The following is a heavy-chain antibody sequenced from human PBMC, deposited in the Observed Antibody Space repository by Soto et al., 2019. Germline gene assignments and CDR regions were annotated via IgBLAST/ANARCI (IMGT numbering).Heavy chain of an antibody. V-gene: IGHV3-73*01. CDR1: GFAFSGST. D-gene: IGHD6-13*01. Sequence: PGGSLRLSCAGSGFAFSGSTIHWVRQASGKGLEWVGRIRSKANSYATAYAASVKGRFIISRDNAKNSLYLQMNSLRAEDTAVYYCARDRDLTSSWSFDHWGQGTLVTVSS. J-gene: IGHJ4*02. CDR3: ARDRDLTSSWSFDH. CDR2: IRSKANSYAT.